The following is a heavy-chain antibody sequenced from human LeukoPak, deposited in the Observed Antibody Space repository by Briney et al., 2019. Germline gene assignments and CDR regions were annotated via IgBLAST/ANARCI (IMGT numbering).Heavy chain of an antibody. J-gene: IGHJ6*03. CDR3: ARFEITMIGSWNYYYMDV. D-gene: IGHD3-22*01. V-gene: IGHV3-21*01. CDR2: ISSSSSYI. Sequence: GGSLRLSCAASGFTFSSYSMNWVRQAPGKGLEWVSSISSSSSYIYYAYSVKGRFTISRDNAKNSLYLQMNSLRAEDTAVYYCARFEITMIGSWNYYYMDVWGKGTTVTVSS. CDR1: GFTFSSYS.